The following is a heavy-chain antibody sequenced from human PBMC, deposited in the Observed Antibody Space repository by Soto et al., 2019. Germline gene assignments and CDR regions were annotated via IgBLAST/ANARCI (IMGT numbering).Heavy chain of an antibody. CDR3: AKDISMIVQGDAFDI. CDR2: ISWDGGST. D-gene: IGHD3-22*01. Sequence: DVQLVESGGVVVQPGGSLRLSCAASGFTFDDYTMHWVRQAPGKGLEWVSLISWDGGSTYYADSVKGRFTISRDNSKNSLYLQMNSLRTEDTALYYCAKDISMIVQGDAFDIWGQGTMVTVSS. V-gene: IGHV3-43*01. J-gene: IGHJ3*02. CDR1: GFTFDDYT.